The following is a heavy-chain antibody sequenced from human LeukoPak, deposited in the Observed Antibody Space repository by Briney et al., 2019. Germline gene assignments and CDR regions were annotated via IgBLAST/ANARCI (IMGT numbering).Heavy chain of an antibody. J-gene: IGHJ4*02. D-gene: IGHD4-17*01. CDR2: IYTSGST. CDR1: GGSISSGSYY. V-gene: IGHV4-61*02. Sequence: KSSETLSLTCTVSGGSISSGSYYWSWIRQPAGKGLEWIGRIYTSGSTNYNPSLKSRVTMSVDTSKNQFSLKLSSVTAADTAVYYCAREAYGDYADQTFDYWGQGTLVTVSS. CDR3: AREAYGDYADQTFDY.